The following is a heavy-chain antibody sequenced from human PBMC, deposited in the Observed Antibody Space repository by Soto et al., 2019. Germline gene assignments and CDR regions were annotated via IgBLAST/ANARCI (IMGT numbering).Heavy chain of an antibody. Sequence: ASVKVSCKASGYTFTSYYMHWVRQAPGQGLEWMGRIYPSDGSTSYAQKFQGRVTMTGDTSTSTAYMELSSLSSEDTAAYYCGRVFAGNWNDDPSGGAFDLWGQGTKVTVSS. CDR3: GRVFAGNWNDDPSGGAFDL. J-gene: IGHJ3*01. CDR2: IYPSDGST. CDR1: GYTFTSYY. D-gene: IGHD1-1*01. V-gene: IGHV1-46*03.